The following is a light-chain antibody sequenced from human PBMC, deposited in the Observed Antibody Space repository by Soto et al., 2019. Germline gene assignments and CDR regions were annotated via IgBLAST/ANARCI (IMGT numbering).Light chain of an antibody. Sequence: DIQMTQSPSSLSASIGDRVTISCRASQSISSHFNWYQQKRGKAPTVLIYAASRLQSGVPSRFSGSGSGTELTLTISSLQPEDFATYCCQQNHSTTLFTFGQGTKLEIK. CDR2: AAS. J-gene: IGKJ2*01. CDR3: QQNHSTTLFT. V-gene: IGKV1-39*01. CDR1: QSISSH.